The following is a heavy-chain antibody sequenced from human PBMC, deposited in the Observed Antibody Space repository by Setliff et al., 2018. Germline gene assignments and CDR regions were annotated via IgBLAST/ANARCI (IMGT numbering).Heavy chain of an antibody. Sequence: PSETLSLTCTVSGGSISSSSYYWGWIRQPPGQGLEWIGSIYYSGSTYYNPSLKSRVTISVDTSKNQFSLKLSSVTAADTAVYYCARHVNGSGKYYNWFDPWGQGTLVTVSS. J-gene: IGHJ5*02. CDR1: GGSISSSSYY. D-gene: IGHD3-10*01. CDR3: ARHVNGSGKYYNWFDP. V-gene: IGHV4-39*01. CDR2: IYYSGST.